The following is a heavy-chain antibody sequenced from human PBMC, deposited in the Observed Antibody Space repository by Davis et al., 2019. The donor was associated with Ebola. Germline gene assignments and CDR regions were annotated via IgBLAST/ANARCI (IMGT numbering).Heavy chain of an antibody. V-gene: IGHV1-69*06. D-gene: IGHD1-26*01. CDR2: IIPIFGTA. Sequence: AASVKVSCKASGGTFSSYAISWVRQAPGQGLEWMGGIIPIFGTANYAQKFQGRVTITADKSTSTAYMELSSLRSEDTAVYYCARDSLVVGATITTFDPWGQGTLVIVSS. CDR1: GGTFSSYA. J-gene: IGHJ5*02. CDR3: ARDSLVVGATITTFDP.